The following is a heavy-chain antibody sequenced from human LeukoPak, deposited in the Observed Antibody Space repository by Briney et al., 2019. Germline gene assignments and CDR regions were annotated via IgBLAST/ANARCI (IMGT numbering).Heavy chain of an antibody. CDR1: GFTFSSYG. D-gene: IGHD6-13*01. V-gene: IGHV3-33*01. CDR2: IWYDGSNK. Sequence: PGRSLRLSCAASGFTFSSYGMRWVRQAPGKGLEWVAVIWYDGSNKYYADSVKGRFTISRDNSKNTLYLQMNSLRAEDTAVYYCARRAAAGPRGYYYYMDVWGKGTTVTVSS. CDR3: ARRAAAGPRGYYYYMDV. J-gene: IGHJ6*03.